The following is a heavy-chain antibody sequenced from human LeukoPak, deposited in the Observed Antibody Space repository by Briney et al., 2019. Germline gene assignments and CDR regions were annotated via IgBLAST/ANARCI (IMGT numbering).Heavy chain of an antibody. CDR2: ISGSGGST. D-gene: IGHD3-9*01. V-gene: IGHV3-23*01. CDR1: GFTFSSYA. CDR3: AKDSVNYDILTGYQNWYFDL. J-gene: IGHJ2*01. Sequence: GGSLRLSCAASGFTFSSYAMSWVRQAPGKGLEWVSAISGSGGSTYYADSVKGRFTISRDNSKNTLYLQMNSLRAEDTAVYHCAKDSVNYDILTGYQNWYFDLWGRGTLVTVSS.